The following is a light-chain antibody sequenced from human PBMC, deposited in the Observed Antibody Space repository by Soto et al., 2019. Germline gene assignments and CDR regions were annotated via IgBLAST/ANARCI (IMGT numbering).Light chain of an antibody. CDR3: QQRINWPPYT. J-gene: IGKJ2*01. CDR2: DAS. V-gene: IGKV3-11*01. CDR1: QSVSSY. Sequence: EIVLTQSPATLSLSPGERATLSCRASQSVSSYLAWYQQKPGQAPRLLIYDASNRATGIPARFSGSGYGTDCTLTISSLEPEDFAVYYCQQRINWPPYTFGQGTKLEIK.